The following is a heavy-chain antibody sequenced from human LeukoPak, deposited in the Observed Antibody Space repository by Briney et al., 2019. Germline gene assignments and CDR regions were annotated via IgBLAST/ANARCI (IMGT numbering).Heavy chain of an antibody. D-gene: IGHD6-19*01. CDR2: IYHSGST. CDR1: GYSISSGYY. J-gene: IGHJ4*02. CDR3: ARGGSGWYFY. V-gene: IGHV4-38-2*01. Sequence: SETLSLTCAVSGYSISSGYYWGWIRQPPGKGLEWNGSIYHSGSTYYNPSLKSRVTISVDTSKNQFSLKLSSVTAADTAVYYCARGGSGWYFYWGQGTLVTVSS.